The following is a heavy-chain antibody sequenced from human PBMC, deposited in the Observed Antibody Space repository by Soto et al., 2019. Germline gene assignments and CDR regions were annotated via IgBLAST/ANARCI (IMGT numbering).Heavy chain of an antibody. CDR1: GYTFTSYD. Sequence: QVQLVQSGAEVKKPGASVKVSCKASGYTFTSYDINWVRQATGQGLEWMGWMNPNSGNTGYAQKFQGRVTMTRNTSISTAYMELSSLRCEDTAVYYCAREYCSGGSCYLDYWGQGTLVTVSS. V-gene: IGHV1-8*01. D-gene: IGHD2-15*01. J-gene: IGHJ4*02. CDR3: AREYCSGGSCYLDY. CDR2: MNPNSGNT.